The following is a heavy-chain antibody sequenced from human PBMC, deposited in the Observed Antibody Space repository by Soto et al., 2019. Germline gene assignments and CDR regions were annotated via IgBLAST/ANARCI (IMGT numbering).Heavy chain of an antibody. J-gene: IGHJ4*02. CDR2: IYYSGSS. V-gene: IGHV4-31*03. CDR3: ARAHIIPAAAFDY. CDR1: GGSIISGGYF. Sequence: QVQLQESGPGLVKPSQTLSLTCTVSGGSIISGGYFWSWIRQHPGKGLEWIEYIYYSGSSYYNPSLKSRVTISVDTSKNQFSLNLSSVTAADTAVYYCARAHIIPAAAFDYWGQGTLVTVSS. D-gene: IGHD2-2*01.